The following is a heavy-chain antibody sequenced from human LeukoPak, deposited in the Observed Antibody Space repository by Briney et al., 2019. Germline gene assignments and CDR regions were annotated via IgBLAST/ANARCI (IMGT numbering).Heavy chain of an antibody. CDR1: GGTFSSYT. J-gene: IGHJ5*02. Sequence: ASVKVSCKASGGTFSSYTISWGREAPGQGLEWMGRIIPILGIANYAQKFQGRVTITADKSTSTAYMELSSLRSEDTVVYDCVRGYCSSTSCYLYWFDPWGQGTLVTVSS. D-gene: IGHD2-2*01. V-gene: IGHV1-69*02. CDR3: VRGYCSSTSCYLYWFDP. CDR2: IIPILGIA.